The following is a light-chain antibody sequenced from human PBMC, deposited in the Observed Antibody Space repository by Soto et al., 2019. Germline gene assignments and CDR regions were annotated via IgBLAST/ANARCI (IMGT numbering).Light chain of an antibody. Sequence: QSVLTQPASVSGSPGQSITISCTGTSSDIGAYNYVSWYQQHPGKAPKLMIYEVSNRPSGVPNRFSGSKSGNTASLTISGLQAEDEADYYCSSYTGSSIRLFGTGTKVTVL. J-gene: IGLJ1*01. CDR3: SSYTGSSIRL. CDR2: EVS. V-gene: IGLV2-14*01. CDR1: SSDIGAYNY.